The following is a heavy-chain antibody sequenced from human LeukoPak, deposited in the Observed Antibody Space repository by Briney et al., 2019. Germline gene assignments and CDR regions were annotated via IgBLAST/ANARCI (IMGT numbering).Heavy chain of an antibody. Sequence: SETLSLTCTVSGDSISSYYWGWIRQPPGKGLEWIGSIYHSGSTYYNPSLKSRVTISVDTSKNQFSLKLSSVTAADTAVYYCARKTTVTTDYWGQGTLVTVSS. CDR2: IYHSGST. V-gene: IGHV4-38-2*02. CDR3: ARKTTVTTDY. CDR1: GDSISSYY. J-gene: IGHJ4*02. D-gene: IGHD4-17*01.